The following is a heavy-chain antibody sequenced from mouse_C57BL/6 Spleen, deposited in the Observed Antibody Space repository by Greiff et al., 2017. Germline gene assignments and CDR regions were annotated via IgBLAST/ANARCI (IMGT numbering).Heavy chain of an antibody. CDR3: ARTYGSSRDYFDY. D-gene: IGHD1-1*01. CDR1: GFSLTSYG. CDR2: IWSGGST. Sequence: VKLQESGPGLVQPSQSLSITCTVSGFSLTSYGVHWVRQSPGKGLEWLGVIWSGGSTDYNAAFISRLSISKDNSKSQVFFKMNSLQADDTAIYYCARTYGSSRDYFDYWGQGTTLTVSS. V-gene: IGHV2-2*01. J-gene: IGHJ2*01.